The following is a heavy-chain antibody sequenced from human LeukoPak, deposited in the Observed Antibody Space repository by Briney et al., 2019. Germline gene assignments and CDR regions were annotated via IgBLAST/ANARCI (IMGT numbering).Heavy chain of an antibody. CDR2: ISGSGDAT. J-gene: IGHJ4*02. V-gene: IGHV3-23*01. Sequence: GESLRLSCAVSGFTFSNYAMNWIRQAPGKGLESISVISGSGDATNYADSVKGRFTISRDNSKSTLYVQMNSLRAEDTAVYYCAKSTSFYLDSWGQGTLVTVSS. CDR1: GFTFSNYA. CDR3: AKSTSFYLDS.